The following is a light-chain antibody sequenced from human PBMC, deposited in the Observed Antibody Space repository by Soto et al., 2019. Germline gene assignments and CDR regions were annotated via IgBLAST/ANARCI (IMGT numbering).Light chain of an antibody. Sequence: EIGLTQSPGTLSLSPGERATLSCRAGQSVSTRSLAWYQQKPGQAPRLLISGASSRAADIPDRFSGSGSGTDFTLTINRLEPEDFAVYYCQQYDSSHRTFGQGTKVDIK. V-gene: IGKV3-20*01. CDR3: QQYDSSHRT. CDR2: GAS. J-gene: IGKJ1*01. CDR1: QSVSTRS.